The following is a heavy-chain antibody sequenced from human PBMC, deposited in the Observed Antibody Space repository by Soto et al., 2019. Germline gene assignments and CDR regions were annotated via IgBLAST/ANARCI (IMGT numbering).Heavy chain of an antibody. CDR1: RGSISSGDYY. Sequence: SETLSLTCTVSRGSISSGDYYWSWIRQPPGKGLEWIGYIYYSGSTYYNPSLKSRVTISVDTSKNQFSLKLSSVTAADTAVYYCARVPGYSSPYYGMDVWGQGTTVTVSS. CDR2: IYYSGST. CDR3: ARVPGYSSPYYGMDV. J-gene: IGHJ6*02. D-gene: IGHD6-13*01. V-gene: IGHV4-30-4*01.